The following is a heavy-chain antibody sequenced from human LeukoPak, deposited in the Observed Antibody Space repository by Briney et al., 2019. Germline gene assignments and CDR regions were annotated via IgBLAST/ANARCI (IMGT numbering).Heavy chain of an antibody. J-gene: IGHJ6*02. CDR1: GYTFTGYY. CDR2: INPNSGGT. D-gene: IGHD5-12*01. V-gene: IGHV1-2*02. Sequence: ASVKVSCKASGYTFTGYYMHWVRQAPGQGLEWMGWINPNSGGTNYAQKFQGRVTMTRDTSISTAYMELSRLRSDDTAVYYCARGSVPTTLVYGMDVWGQGTTVTVSS. CDR3: ARGSVPTTLVYGMDV.